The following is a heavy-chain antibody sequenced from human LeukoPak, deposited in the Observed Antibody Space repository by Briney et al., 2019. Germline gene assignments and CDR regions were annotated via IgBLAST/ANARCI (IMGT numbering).Heavy chain of an antibody. J-gene: IGHJ4*02. CDR1: GFTFSSYA. CDR2: ISGSGGST. D-gene: IGHD2-21*02. CDR3: AGAVIDCGGDCPFDY. Sequence: PGGSLRLSCAASGFTFSSYAMSWVRQAPGKGLEWVSAISGSGGSTYYADSVKGRFTISRDNSKNTLYLQMNSLRAEDTAVYYCAGAVIDCGGDCPFDYWGQGTLVTVSS. V-gene: IGHV3-23*01.